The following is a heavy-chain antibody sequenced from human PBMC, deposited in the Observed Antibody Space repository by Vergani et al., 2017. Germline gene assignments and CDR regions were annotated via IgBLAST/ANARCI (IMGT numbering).Heavy chain of an antibody. D-gene: IGHD3-22*01. CDR1: GYSISSGYY. CDR3: ARMGGYDEGDAFRIGYFDS. CDR2: IYHSGST. Sequence: QVQLQESGPGLVKPSETLSLTCTVSGYSISSGYYWGWIRQPPGKGLEWIGSIYHSGSTYYNPSLKSRVIISVDTSKNQFSLKLNSVTAADTAMYYCARMGGYDEGDAFRIGYFDSWGPGILVTVSS. V-gene: IGHV4-38-2*02. J-gene: IGHJ4*02.